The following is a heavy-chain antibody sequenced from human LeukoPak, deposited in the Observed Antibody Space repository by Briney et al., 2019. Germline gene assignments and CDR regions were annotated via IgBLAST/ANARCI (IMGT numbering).Heavy chain of an antibody. D-gene: IGHD2-15*01. CDR3: AACSGGSCYIVY. CDR1: GGTFSSYA. CDR2: VIPIFGTA. Sequence: SVKVPCKASGGTFSSYAISWVRQAPGQGLEWMGGVIPIFGTAIYAQKFQGRVTITADESTSTAYMELSSLRSEDTAVYYCAACSGGSCYIVYWGQGTLVTVSS. V-gene: IGHV1-69*01. J-gene: IGHJ4*02.